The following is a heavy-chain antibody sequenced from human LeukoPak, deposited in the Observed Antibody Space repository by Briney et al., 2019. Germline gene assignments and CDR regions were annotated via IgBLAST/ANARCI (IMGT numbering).Heavy chain of an antibody. CDR3: AREPLVGDTTPFDY. CDR1: GYTFTGYY. V-gene: IGHV1-2*02. CDR2: INPNSGGT. Sequence: GASVKVSCKASGYTFTGYYMHWVRQAPGQGLEWMGWINPNSGGTNYAQKFQGRVTMTRDTSISTAYMELSRLRSDDTAVYYCAREPLVGDTTPFDYWGQGTLVTVSS. D-gene: IGHD1-26*01. J-gene: IGHJ4*02.